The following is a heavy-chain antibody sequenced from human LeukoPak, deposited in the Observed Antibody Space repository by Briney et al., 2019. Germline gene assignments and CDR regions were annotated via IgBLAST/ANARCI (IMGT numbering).Heavy chain of an antibody. D-gene: IGHD5-12*01. J-gene: IGHJ3*02. CDR1: GGSISSGSYY. V-gene: IGHV4-61*02. Sequence: SQTLSLTCTVSGGSISSGSYYWSWIRQPAGKGLEWIGRIYTSGSTNYNPSLKSRVTMSVDTSKNQFSLKLSSVTAADTAVYYCARDWGYSGYVYAFDIWGQGTMVTVSS. CDR2: IYTSGST. CDR3: ARDWGYSGYVYAFDI.